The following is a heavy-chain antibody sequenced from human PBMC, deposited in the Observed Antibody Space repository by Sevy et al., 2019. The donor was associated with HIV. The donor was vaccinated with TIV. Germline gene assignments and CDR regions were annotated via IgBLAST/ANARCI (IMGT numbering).Heavy chain of an antibody. J-gene: IGHJ3*02. Sequence: GGSLRLSCAASGFTFDDYAMHWVRQAPGKGLEWVSGISWNSGSIGYADSVKGRFTISRDNAKNSLYLQMNSLRAEDTALYYCAKVTTPGWGYSYGHDAFDIWGQGTMVTVSS. CDR2: ISWNSGSI. D-gene: IGHD5-18*01. V-gene: IGHV3-9*01. CDR3: AKVTTPGWGYSYGHDAFDI. CDR1: GFTFDDYA.